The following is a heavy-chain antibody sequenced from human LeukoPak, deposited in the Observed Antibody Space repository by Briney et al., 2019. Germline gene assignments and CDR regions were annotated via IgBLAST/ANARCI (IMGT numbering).Heavy chain of an antibody. V-gene: IGHV1-24*01. D-gene: IGHD6-13*01. Sequence: ASVKVSCKVSGYALTELSMHWVRQAPGKGLEWMGGFDPEDGETIYAQKFQGRVTMTEDTSTDTAYMELSSLRSEDTAVYYCATLGSYSSSLDPWGQGTLVTVSS. CDR3: ATLGSYSSSLDP. CDR1: GYALTELS. J-gene: IGHJ5*02. CDR2: FDPEDGET.